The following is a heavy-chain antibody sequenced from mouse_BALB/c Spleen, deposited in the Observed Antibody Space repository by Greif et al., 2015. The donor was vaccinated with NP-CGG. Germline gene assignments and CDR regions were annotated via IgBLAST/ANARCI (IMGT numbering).Heavy chain of an antibody. CDR1: GYTFTDYE. D-gene: IGHD2-3*01. CDR3: TRRWLLAWFAY. CDR2: IDPETGGT. V-gene: IGHV1-15*01. Sequence: QVQLQQSGAELVRPGASVTLSCKASGYTFTDYEMHWVKQTPVHGLEWIGAIDPETGGTAYNQKFKGKATLTADKSSSTAYMELRSLTSEDSAVYYCTRRWLLAWFAYWGQGTLVTVSA. J-gene: IGHJ3*01.